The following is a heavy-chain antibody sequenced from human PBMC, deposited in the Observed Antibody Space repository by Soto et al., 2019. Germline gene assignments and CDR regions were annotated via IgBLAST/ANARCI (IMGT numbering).Heavy chain of an antibody. J-gene: IGHJ1*01. V-gene: IGHV1-69*05. CDR3: ARGGGATNPIRFQH. CDR1: GSTFSSYA. CDR2: IIPTFGTA. D-gene: IGHD1-26*01. Sequence: SVKVSCKASGSTFSSYAISWERQAPGQGLEWMGGIIPTFGTASYAQKFPGRVTITTDESTSTAYMELSSLRSEETALNYCARGGGATNPIRFQHVGPGTLVTVSS.